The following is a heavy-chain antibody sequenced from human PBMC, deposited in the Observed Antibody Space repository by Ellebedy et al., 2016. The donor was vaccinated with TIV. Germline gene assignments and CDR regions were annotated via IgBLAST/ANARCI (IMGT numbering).Heavy chain of an antibody. CDR2: INHSGST. V-gene: IGHV4-34*01. CDR1: GGSFSGYY. CDR3: AREGMRGGFDY. D-gene: IGHD3-16*01. Sequence: SETLSLXCAVYGGSFSGYYWSWIRQPPGKGLEWIGEINHSGSTNYNPSLKSRVTISVDTSKNQFSLKLSSVTAADTAVYYCAREGMRGGFDYWGQGTLVTVSS. J-gene: IGHJ4*02.